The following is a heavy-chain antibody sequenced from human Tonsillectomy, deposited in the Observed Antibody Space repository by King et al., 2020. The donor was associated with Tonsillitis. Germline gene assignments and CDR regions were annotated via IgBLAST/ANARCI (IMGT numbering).Heavy chain of an antibody. D-gene: IGHD3-22*01. CDR2: INPNSGGT. CDR3: ARDANYFDTRDYFDF. CDR1: GYIFTGYY. Sequence: VQLVESGAEVKKPGASVKVSCKASGYIFTGYYMHWVRQAPGHGLEWMGWINPNSGGTNYAQKFQGRVTMTRDTSISTAYMELSRLTSDDTAVYYCARDANYFDTRDYFDFWVQGTLVTVSS. J-gene: IGHJ4*02. V-gene: IGHV1-2*02.